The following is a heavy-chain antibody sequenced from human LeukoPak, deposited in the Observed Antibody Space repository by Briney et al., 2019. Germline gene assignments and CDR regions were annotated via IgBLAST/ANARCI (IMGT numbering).Heavy chain of an antibody. CDR3: AKDRSLAAARTYYFDY. Sequence: PGGSLRLSCAASGLIFSSNAMSWVRQAPGKGLEWVSSISASDGDTYYADSVKGRFTISRDNSKNTLYLQMNSLRAEDTAVYYCAKDRSLAAARTYYFDYWGQGTLVTVSS. V-gene: IGHV3-23*01. CDR1: GLIFSSNA. D-gene: IGHD6-13*01. J-gene: IGHJ4*02. CDR2: ISASDGDT.